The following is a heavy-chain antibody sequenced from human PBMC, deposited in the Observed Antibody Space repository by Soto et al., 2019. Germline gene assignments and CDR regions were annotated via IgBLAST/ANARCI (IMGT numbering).Heavy chain of an antibody. D-gene: IGHD3-16*01. CDR1: GFTFRIYS. CDR3: ARDATFGTKGGSFDI. CDR2: MWYDGTNK. V-gene: IGHV3-33*01. J-gene: IGHJ3*02. Sequence: PGGSLRLSCAASGFTFRIYSMHWVRQSPGKGLEWVAVMWYDGTNKYYGESVKGRFTISRDNSENTLYLQMNSLRVEDMAVYYCARDATFGTKGGSFDIWGHGTLVTVSS.